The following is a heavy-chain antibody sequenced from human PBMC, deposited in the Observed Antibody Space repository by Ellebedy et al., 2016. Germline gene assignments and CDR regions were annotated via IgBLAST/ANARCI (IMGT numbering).Heavy chain of an antibody. D-gene: IGHD1-26*01. CDR2: IFYSGTT. V-gene: IGHV4-39*01. CDR1: GSSISSSRFR. J-gene: IGHJ4*02. CDR3: ARRLGARPPSD. Sequence: SETLSLXFSVSGSSISSSRFRWGWIRQSPGKGLEWIATIFYSGTTYYNPSLKSRVTIFADTSKNQFSLRLSSVTAADTAVYYCARRLGARPPSDWGQGTLVIVSS.